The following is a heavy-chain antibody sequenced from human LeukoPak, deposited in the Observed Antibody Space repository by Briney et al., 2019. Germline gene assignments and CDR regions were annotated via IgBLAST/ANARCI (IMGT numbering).Heavy chain of an antibody. V-gene: IGHV3-48*03. Sequence: GGSLRLSCVASGFTFSSYEMNWVRQAPGKGLEWVSYVSSIGRTIYYADSVKGRFTISRDNAKNSLYLQMNSLRAEDTGVYYCARATRGVASDFDYWGQGTLVTVSS. CDR1: GFTFSSYE. CDR2: VSSIGRTI. CDR3: ARATRGVASDFDY. D-gene: IGHD2-15*01. J-gene: IGHJ4*02.